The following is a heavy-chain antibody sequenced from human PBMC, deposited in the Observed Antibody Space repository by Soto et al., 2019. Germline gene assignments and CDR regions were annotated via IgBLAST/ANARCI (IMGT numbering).Heavy chain of an antibody. Sequence: GGSLRLSCAASGFTFSSYAMSWVRQAPGKGLEWVSAISGSGGSTYYADSVKGRFTISRDNSKNTLYLQMNSLRAEDTAVYYCAKDLYSGDPYYYGMDVWGQGTTVTVSS. V-gene: IGHV3-23*01. CDR3: AKDLYSGDPYYYGMDV. J-gene: IGHJ6*02. CDR2: ISGSGGST. CDR1: GFTFSSYA. D-gene: IGHD1-26*01.